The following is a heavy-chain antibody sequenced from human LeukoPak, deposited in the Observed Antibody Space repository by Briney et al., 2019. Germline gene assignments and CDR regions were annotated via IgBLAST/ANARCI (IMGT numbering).Heavy chain of an antibody. CDR2: IYPGDSDT. V-gene: IGHV5-51*01. J-gene: IGHJ4*02. D-gene: IGHD2-21*02. Sequence: PGESLKISCKGSGYSFTTYWIGWVRPMPGKGLEWMGIIYPGDSDTRYSPSFQGQVTISADKSISTAYLQWSSLKASDTAMYYCARTYCGGDCYYTYFDYWGQGTLVTVSS. CDR1: GYSFTTYW. CDR3: ARTYCGGDCYYTYFDY.